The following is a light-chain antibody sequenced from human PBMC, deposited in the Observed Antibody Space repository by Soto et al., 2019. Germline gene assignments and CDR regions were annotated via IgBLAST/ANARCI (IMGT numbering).Light chain of an antibody. J-gene: IGKJ4*01. CDR3: QQRSNWLT. Sequence: EIVLTQSPATLSLSPGERATLSCRASQSVSSALAWYQQKPGQAPRLLIYDASNSATGIPARFSGSGSGTDFTLTISSLAPEEFAVYYWQQRSNWLTFGGGTKVEIK. CDR2: DAS. V-gene: IGKV3-11*01. CDR1: QSVSSA.